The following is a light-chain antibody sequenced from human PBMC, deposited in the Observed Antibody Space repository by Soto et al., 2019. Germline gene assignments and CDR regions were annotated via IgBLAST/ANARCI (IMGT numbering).Light chain of an antibody. CDR1: QGISSY. J-gene: IGKJ1*01. CDR2: AAS. V-gene: IGKV1-9*01. Sequence: DIQLTQSPSFLSASVGDRVTITCRASQGISSYLAWYQQKPGKAPKLLIYAASTLQSGVPSRFSGSGSGTELTLTIRSLQPEDFATYYCQQLNSYPRTFGQGTKVEIK. CDR3: QQLNSYPRT.